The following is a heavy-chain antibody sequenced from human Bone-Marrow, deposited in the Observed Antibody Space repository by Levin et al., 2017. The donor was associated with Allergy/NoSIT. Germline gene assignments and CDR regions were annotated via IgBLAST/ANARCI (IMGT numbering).Heavy chain of an antibody. J-gene: IGHJ4*02. V-gene: IGHV4-31*03. CDR2: IYYSGNT. Sequence: RASETLSLTCTVSGGSISGGGYYWSWIRQHPGKGLEWIGYIYYSGNTYYNPFHKRRVIISVVTSKNQLSLKLTSVTVADTAVYYCARFNGYVFHYWGQRTLVTLSS. CDR1: GGSISGGGYY. CDR3: ARFNGYVFHY. D-gene: IGHD5-12*01.